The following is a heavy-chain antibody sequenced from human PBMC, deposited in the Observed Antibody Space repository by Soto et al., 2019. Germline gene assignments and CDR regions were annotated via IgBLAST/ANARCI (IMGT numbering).Heavy chain of an antibody. V-gene: IGHV1-3*01. J-gene: IGHJ5*02. CDR3: ARDLPGGITRKEESIAVASGRFLYNWFDP. CDR2: INAGNGNT. Sequence: GASVKVSCKASGYTFTSYAMHWVRQAPGQRLEWMGWINAGNGNTKYSQKFQGRVTITRDTSASTAYMELSSLRSEGTAVYYCARDLPGGITRKEESIAVASGRFLYNWFDPWGQGTLVTVSS. D-gene: IGHD6-19*01. CDR1: GYTFTSYA.